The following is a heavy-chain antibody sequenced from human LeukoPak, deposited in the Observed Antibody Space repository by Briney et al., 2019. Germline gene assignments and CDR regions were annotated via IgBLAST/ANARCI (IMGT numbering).Heavy chain of an antibody. CDR2: INHSGST. J-gene: IGHJ4*02. CDR1: GGSFSGYY. D-gene: IGHD6-13*01. Sequence: PSETLSLTCAVYGGSFSGYYWSWIRQPPGKGQEWIGEINHSGSTNYNPSLKSRVTISVDTSKNQFSLKLSSVTAADTAVYYCARGRRAAAGTSDYWGQGTLVTVSS. CDR3: ARGRRAAAGTSDY. V-gene: IGHV4-34*01.